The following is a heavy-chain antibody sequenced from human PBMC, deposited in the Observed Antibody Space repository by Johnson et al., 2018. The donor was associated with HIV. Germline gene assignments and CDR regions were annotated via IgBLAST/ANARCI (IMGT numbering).Heavy chain of an antibody. CDR1: GFNFSGSA. CDR2: IRSKLTTYAT. CDR3: TRQADI. J-gene: IGHJ3*02. V-gene: IGHV3-73*01. Sequence: VQLVESGGGLVQPGGSLKLACSASGFNFSGSALHWVRQASGKGLERVGSIRSKLTTYATVYSASLTGRFTISRDDSKTTAYLQMNDLRPDDTAVYHCTRQADIWGQGTMVTVSS.